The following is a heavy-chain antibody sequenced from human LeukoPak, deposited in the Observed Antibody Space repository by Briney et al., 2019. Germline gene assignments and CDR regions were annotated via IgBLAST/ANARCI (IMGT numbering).Heavy chain of an antibody. J-gene: IGHJ6*02. Sequence: GGSLRLSCAASGFTFSSYAMSWVRQAPGKGLGWVSAISGSGGSTYYADSVKGRFTISRDNSKNTLYLQMNSLRAEHTAVYYCARDAHRGMDVWGQGTTLTVSS. CDR2: ISGSGGST. CDR3: ARDAHRGMDV. CDR1: GFTFSSYA. V-gene: IGHV3-23*01.